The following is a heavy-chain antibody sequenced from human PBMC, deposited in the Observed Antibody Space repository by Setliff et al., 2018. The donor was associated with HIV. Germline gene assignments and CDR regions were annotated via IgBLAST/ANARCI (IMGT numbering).Heavy chain of an antibody. V-gene: IGHV6-1*01. J-gene: IGHJ3*02. Sequence: SQTLSLTCAISGDNVSSGTAAWSWSRQSPSRGLEWLGRTYYRSTWRFGYADSVRGRISIAPDTSKNQFSMQLKSVTPEYASVYFCVRVRGTSAFETWGQGTKVTVSS. CDR2: TYYRSTWRF. CDR1: GDNVSSGTAA. CDR3: VRVRGTSAFET. D-gene: IGHD3-10*01.